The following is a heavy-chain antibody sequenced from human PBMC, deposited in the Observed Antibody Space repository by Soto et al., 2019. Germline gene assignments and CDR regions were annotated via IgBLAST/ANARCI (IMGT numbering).Heavy chain of an antibody. D-gene: IGHD3-10*01. CDR1: GFTFSSYA. CDR3: AKDQWFGEYPYYYYGMDV. J-gene: IGHJ6*02. Sequence: QPGGSLRLSCAASGFTFSSYAMSWVRQAPGKGLEWVSSISGNGGGTFYADSVKGRFTISRDNSKNTLYLQMNSLRAEDTAVYYCAKDQWFGEYPYYYYGMDVWGQGTTVTVSS. CDR2: ISGNGGGT. V-gene: IGHV3-23*01.